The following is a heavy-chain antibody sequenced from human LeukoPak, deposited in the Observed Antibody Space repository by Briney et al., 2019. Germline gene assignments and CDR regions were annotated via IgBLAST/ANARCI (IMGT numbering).Heavy chain of an antibody. CDR1: GYTFNGYY. V-gene: IGHV1-2*06. CDR2: INTNSGGT. D-gene: IGHD6-6*01. Sequence: RASVKVSCKASGYTFNGYYMHWVRQAPGQGLEWMGRINTNSGGTNCAQKFQGRDTMTRDTYISTAYRELSRLRSDDTAVYYCARESQYSSSLPLDYWGQGTLVTVSS. CDR3: ARESQYSSSLPLDY. J-gene: IGHJ4*02.